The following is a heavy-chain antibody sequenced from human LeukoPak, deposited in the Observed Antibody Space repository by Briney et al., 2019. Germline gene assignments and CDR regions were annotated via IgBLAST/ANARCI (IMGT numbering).Heavy chain of an antibody. J-gene: IGHJ3*02. Sequence: ASVKVSCKASGYTFTGYYMHWVRQAPGQGLEWMGWINPNSGGTNYAQKFQGRVTMTRDTSISTAYMELSRLRSDDTAVYYCATLTVVDDAFDIWGQGTMVTVSS. V-gene: IGHV1-2*02. CDR3: ATLTVVDDAFDI. D-gene: IGHD4-23*01. CDR1: GYTFTGYY. CDR2: INPNSGGT.